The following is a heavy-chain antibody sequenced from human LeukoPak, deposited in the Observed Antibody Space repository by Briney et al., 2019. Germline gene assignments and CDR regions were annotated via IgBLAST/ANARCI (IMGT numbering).Heavy chain of an antibody. CDR2: IYYSGST. CDR3: AAVVATADAFDI. D-gene: IGHD2-15*01. J-gene: IGHJ3*02. Sequence: SDTLSLTCTVSGCSVSSGSYYWIWIGQPPGKGLEWVGWIYYSGSTNYTPPLKSRVTISVDTSTSPFSLKLSSVTAADTAVYYCAAVVATADAFDIWGQGTMVTVSS. CDR1: GCSVSSGSYY. V-gene: IGHV4-61*01.